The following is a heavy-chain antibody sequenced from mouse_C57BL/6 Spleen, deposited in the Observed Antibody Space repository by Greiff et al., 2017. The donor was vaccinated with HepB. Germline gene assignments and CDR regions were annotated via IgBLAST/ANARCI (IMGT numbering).Heavy chain of an antibody. CDR3: ARGLRRGGDYAMDY. Sequence: QVQLQQPGAELVRPGSSVKLSCKASGYTFTSYWMHWVKQRPIQGLEWIGNIDPSDSETHYNQKFKDKATLTVDKSSSTAYMQLSSLTSEDSAVYYCARGLRRGGDYAMDYWGQGTSVTVSS. CDR2: IDPSDSET. CDR1: GYTFTSYW. D-gene: IGHD2-4*01. V-gene: IGHV1-52*01. J-gene: IGHJ4*01.